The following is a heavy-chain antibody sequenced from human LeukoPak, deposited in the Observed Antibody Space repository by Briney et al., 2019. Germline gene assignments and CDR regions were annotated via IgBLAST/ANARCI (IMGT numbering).Heavy chain of an antibody. D-gene: IGHD3-10*01. CDR1: GFTFSSYG. J-gene: IGHJ4*02. CDR2: ISGSGGST. Sequence: GGSLRLSCAASGFTFSSYGMSWVRQAPGKGLEWVSAISGSGGSTSYADSVKGRFIISRDISKNTLYLQMNSLRVDDTAVYYCAKDDSALWFGELSHYFNWWGQGTLVTVSS. CDR3: AKDDSALWFGELSHYFNW. V-gene: IGHV3-23*01.